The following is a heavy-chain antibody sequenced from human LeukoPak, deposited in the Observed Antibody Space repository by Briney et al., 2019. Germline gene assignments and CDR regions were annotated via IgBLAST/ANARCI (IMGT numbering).Heavy chain of an antibody. D-gene: IGHD5-24*01. CDR3: ARVFRERWLLFHY. V-gene: IGHV1-2*06. Sequence: ASVKVSCKASGYTFTGYYMHWVRQAPGQGLEWMGRINPNSGGTNYAQKCQGRVTMTRDTSISTAYMELSRLRSDDTAVYNCARVFRERWLLFHYWGQGGLVTVSS. J-gene: IGHJ4*02. CDR2: INPNSGGT. CDR1: GYTFTGYY.